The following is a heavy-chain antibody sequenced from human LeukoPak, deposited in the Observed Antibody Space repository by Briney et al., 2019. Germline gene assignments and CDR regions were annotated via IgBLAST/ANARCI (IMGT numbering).Heavy chain of an antibody. V-gene: IGHV4-31*03. CDR2: IHYSGST. CDR1: GGSMTSGDYY. D-gene: IGHD5-24*01. Sequence: SQTLSLTCTVSGGSMTSGDYYWSWIRQHPGKGLEWLGYIHYSGSTYYNPSLKSRVTISVDTSKNQFSLKLSSVTAADTAVFYCARDRYGDGFAHLDYWGQGALVTVSS. CDR3: ARDRYGDGFAHLDY. J-gene: IGHJ4*02.